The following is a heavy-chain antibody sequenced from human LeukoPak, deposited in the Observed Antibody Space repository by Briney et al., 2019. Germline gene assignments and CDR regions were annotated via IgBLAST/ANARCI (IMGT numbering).Heavy chain of an antibody. J-gene: IGHJ3*02. Sequence: PSETLSLTCAVYGGSFSGYYWSWIRQPPGKGLEWIWEINHSGSTNYNPSLKSRVTISVDTSKNQFSLKLSSVTAADTAVYYCARSRVYQAAVGAFDIWGQGTMVTVSS. CDR2: INHSGST. V-gene: IGHV4-34*01. CDR1: GGSFSGYY. CDR3: ARSRVYQAAVGAFDI. D-gene: IGHD6-13*01.